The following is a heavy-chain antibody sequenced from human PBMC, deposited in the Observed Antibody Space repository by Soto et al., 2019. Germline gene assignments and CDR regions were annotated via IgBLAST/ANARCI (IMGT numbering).Heavy chain of an antibody. D-gene: IGHD2-2*01. J-gene: IGHJ6*02. Sequence: QVQLVESWGGVVHPGGSLRLSCAASGFTFNNFALTWVRQAPGKGLEWVTVISYDGTNKFYADSVKGRCTISIDISKETVFLQVDSLRVEDTAVYYCARQNQPQAGDYYYFGLDLWGQGTTVTVSS. CDR2: ISYDGTNK. CDR1: GFTFNNFA. CDR3: ARQNQPQAGDYYYFGLDL. V-gene: IGHV3-30-3*01.